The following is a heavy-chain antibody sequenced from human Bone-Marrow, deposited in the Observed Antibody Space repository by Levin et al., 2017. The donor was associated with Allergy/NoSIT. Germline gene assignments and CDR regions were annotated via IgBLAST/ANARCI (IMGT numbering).Heavy chain of an antibody. CDR1: GFTFNKYR. D-gene: IGHD1/OR15-1a*01. Sequence: PGGSLRLSCATSGFTFNKYRMTWVRQAPGKGLEWVANIKQDGSEQFYVGSVKGRFIISRDNAKKSVDLQMNNLRVEDTAVYYCATNKSHYWGQGTLVTVSS. J-gene: IGHJ4*02. CDR2: IKQDGSEQ. V-gene: IGHV3-7*01. CDR3: ATNKSHY.